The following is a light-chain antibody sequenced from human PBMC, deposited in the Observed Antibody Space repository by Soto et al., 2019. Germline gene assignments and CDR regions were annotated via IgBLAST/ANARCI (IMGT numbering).Light chain of an antibody. V-gene: IGKV3-20*01. Sequence: EIVLTQSTGTLSLSPGERATLSCRASQSVSSSYLAWYQQKPGQAPRLLIYGASSRATGIPDRFSGSGSGTDCTLTISRLEPEDFAVYYCHQYDSSPLTFGGGTKVEIK. CDR3: HQYDSSPLT. J-gene: IGKJ4*01. CDR1: QSVSSSY. CDR2: GAS.